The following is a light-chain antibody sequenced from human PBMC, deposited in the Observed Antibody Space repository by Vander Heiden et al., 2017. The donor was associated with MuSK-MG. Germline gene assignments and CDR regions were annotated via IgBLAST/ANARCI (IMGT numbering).Light chain of an antibody. J-gene: IGLJ1*01. CDR3: KAWDSSTVV. CDR2: QDY. V-gene: IGLV3-1*01. CDR1: KLGDKY. Sequence: SYALTQPPSLSVSPGQAANITCSGHKLGDKYSCWYQQKPGQSPGLRIYQDYKRPSGIPELFSGSNSGTKATLTMTGTQTMDYDDDYCKAWDSSTVVFGTGTKLTVL.